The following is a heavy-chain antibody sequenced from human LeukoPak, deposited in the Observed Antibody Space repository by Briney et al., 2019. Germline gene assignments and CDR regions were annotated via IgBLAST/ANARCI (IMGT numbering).Heavy chain of an antibody. J-gene: IGHJ4*02. CDR3: ARGEYFYGSGNYYRFDY. CDR2: IYYSGST. D-gene: IGHD3-10*01. V-gene: IGHV4-30-4*01. Sequence: SSETLSLTCTVSGGSISSGDFYWSWIRRPPGKGLEWIGYIYYSGSTYSNPSLKSRLTISVDTSKNQFSLKLTSVTAADTAVYYCARGEYFYGSGNYYRFDYWGQGTLVTVSS. CDR1: GGSISSGDFY.